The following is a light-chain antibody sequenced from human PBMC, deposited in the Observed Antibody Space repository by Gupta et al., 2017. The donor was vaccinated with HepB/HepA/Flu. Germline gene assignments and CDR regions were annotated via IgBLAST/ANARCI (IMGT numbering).Light chain of an antibody. V-gene: IGKV1-33*01. CDR1: QDISND. CDR3: QQFHSLVT. Sequence: DIQMTQSPSSLSASVGDRVTITCQASQDISNDLNWYQQKPGKAPKALTFDASNLEIGVPSRFSGSGSGTHFTFSISRLQPEDVATYYCQQFHSLVTFGGGTRVDI. CDR2: DAS. J-gene: IGKJ4*01.